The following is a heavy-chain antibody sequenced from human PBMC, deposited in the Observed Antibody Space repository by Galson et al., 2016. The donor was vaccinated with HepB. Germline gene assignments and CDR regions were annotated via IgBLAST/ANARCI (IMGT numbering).Heavy chain of an antibody. CDR1: GLTIRHDQ. Sequence: SLRLSCAASGLTIRHDQMHWIRQVPGKGLEWVAVISYNGKEKYYGDSVKGRFVISRDNSKNTVSLQMSSLTTEDTAVYYCAKSRGSDQFFESWGQGALVTVSS. D-gene: IGHD3-10*01. V-gene: IGHV3-30*18. CDR2: ISYNGKEK. J-gene: IGHJ4*02. CDR3: AKSRGSDQFFES.